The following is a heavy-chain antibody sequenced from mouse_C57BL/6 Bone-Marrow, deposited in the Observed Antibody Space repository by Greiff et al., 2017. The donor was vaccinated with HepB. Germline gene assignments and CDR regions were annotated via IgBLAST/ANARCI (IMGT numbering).Heavy chain of an antibody. CDR1: GFTFSDYG. Sequence: EVKLVESGGGLVKPGGSLKLSCAASGFTFSDYGMHWVRQAPEKGLEWVAYISSGSSTIYYADTVKGRFTISRDNAKNTLFLQMTSLRSEDTAMYYCARPHYDYDGYAMDYWGQGTSVTVSS. D-gene: IGHD2-4*01. V-gene: IGHV5-17*01. J-gene: IGHJ4*01. CDR3: ARPHYDYDGYAMDY. CDR2: ISSGSSTI.